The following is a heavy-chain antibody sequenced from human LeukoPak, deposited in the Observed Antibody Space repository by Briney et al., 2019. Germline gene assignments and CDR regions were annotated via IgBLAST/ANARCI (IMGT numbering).Heavy chain of an antibody. CDR2: INPNSGGT. D-gene: IGHD3-10*01. CDR1: GYTFAGYY. V-gene: IGHV1-2*02. Sequence: ASVKVSCKASGYTFAGYYMHWVRQAPGQGLEWMGWINPNSGGTNYAQKFQGRVTMTRDTSISTAYMELSRLRSDDTAVYYCARDRFTGYYGMDVWGQGTTVTVSS. J-gene: IGHJ6*02. CDR3: ARDRFTGYYGMDV.